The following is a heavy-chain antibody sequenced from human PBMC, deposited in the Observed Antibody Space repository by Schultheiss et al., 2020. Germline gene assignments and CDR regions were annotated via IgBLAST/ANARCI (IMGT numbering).Heavy chain of an antibody. J-gene: IGHJ4*02. CDR2: ISYDGSNK. V-gene: IGHV3-33*05. D-gene: IGHD3-22*01. CDR1: GFTFSSYA. Sequence: GGSLRLSCAASGFTFSSYAMSWVRQAPGKGLEWVAVISYDGSNKYYADSVKGRFTISRDNSKNTLYLQMNSLRAEDTAVYYCARDRVGYYDSSGDFDYWGQGTLVTVAS. CDR3: ARDRVGYYDSSGDFDY.